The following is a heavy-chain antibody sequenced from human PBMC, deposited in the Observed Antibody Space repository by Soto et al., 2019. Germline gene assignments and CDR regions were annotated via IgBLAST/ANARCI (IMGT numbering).Heavy chain of an antibody. Sequence: QVQLVESGGGLVKPGGSLRLSCAASGFTFSDYYMSWIRQAPGKGLEWVSYISSSGSTIYYADSVKGRFTISRDNAKNSLYLQMNSLRAEDTAVYYCARDRPLVVVLAAISYYYYCMDVWGQGTTVTVSS. D-gene: IGHD2-2*02. CDR2: ISSSGSTI. V-gene: IGHV3-11*01. CDR1: GFTFSDYY. J-gene: IGHJ6*02. CDR3: ARDRPLVVVLAAISYYYYCMDV.